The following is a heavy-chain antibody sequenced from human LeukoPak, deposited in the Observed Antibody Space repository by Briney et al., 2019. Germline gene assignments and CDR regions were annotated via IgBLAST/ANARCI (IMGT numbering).Heavy chain of an antibody. CDR3: ARVVSSSWDGDY. D-gene: IGHD6-13*01. V-gene: IGHV4-61*08. CDR1: GGSITGGGYY. CDR2: IYYSGST. J-gene: IGHJ4*02. Sequence: SQTLSLTCTVSGGSITGGGYYWSWIRQPPGKGLEWIGYIYYSGSTNYNPSLKSRVTISVDTSKNQFSLKLSSVTAADTAVYYCARVVSSSWDGDYWGQGTLVTVSS.